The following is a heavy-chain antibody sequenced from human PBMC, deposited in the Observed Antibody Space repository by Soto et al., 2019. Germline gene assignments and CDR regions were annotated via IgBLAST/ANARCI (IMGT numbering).Heavy chain of an antibody. D-gene: IGHD3-10*01. Sequence: QLQLQESGPGLVKPSETLSLTCTVSGGSISGSSYYWAWIRQHPGKGLEWVGSIYFSGTTYYILPLTSRVATAADTSKSQFSLRVSSVTAADPALYYCARGGKRVSMIRGFDYWGQGTLVTASS. J-gene: IGHJ4*02. CDR1: GGSISGSSYY. CDR3: ARGGKRVSMIRGFDY. V-gene: IGHV4-39*01. CDR2: IYFSGTT.